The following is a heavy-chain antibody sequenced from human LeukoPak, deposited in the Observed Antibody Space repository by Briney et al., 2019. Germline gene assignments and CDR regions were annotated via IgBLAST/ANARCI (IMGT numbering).Heavy chain of an antibody. Sequence: GGSLRLSCAASGFTFSSYSMNWVRQAPGKGLEWVSGISWNSGSIGYADSVKGRFTISRDNAKNSLYLQMNSLRAEDTALYYCAKDMSDLHCSSTSCYKYGMDVWGQGTTVTVSS. CDR2: ISWNSGSI. J-gene: IGHJ6*02. CDR3: AKDMSDLHCSSTSCYKYGMDV. V-gene: IGHV3-9*01. CDR1: GFTFSSYS. D-gene: IGHD2-2*01.